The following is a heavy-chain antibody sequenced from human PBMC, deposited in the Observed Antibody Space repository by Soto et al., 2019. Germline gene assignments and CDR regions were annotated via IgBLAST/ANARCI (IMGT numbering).Heavy chain of an antibody. V-gene: IGHV5-51*01. Sequence: GESLKISCKGSGYSFTSYWIGWVRQMPGKGLEWMGIIYPGDSDTRYSPSFQGQVTISADKSISTAYLQWSSLKASDTAMYYCARPKGYYYDSSPFDYWGQGTLVTVSS. CDR1: GYSFTSYW. CDR2: IYPGDSDT. D-gene: IGHD3-22*01. CDR3: ARPKGYYYDSSPFDY. J-gene: IGHJ4*02.